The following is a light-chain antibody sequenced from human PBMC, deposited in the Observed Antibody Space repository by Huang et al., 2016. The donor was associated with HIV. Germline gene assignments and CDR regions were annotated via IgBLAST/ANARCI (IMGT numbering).Light chain of an antibody. CDR3: QQYNNWPTT. CDR2: GAS. Sequence: EIVMTQSPGTLSVSPGERATLSCRASQSVSNTLAWYQQKPGQAPRLLIYGASLRATGLPARFSGSGSGTEFTLTISSLQSEDFAVYYCQQYNNWPTTFGPGTKVDIK. J-gene: IGKJ3*01. CDR1: QSVSNT. V-gene: IGKV3-15*01.